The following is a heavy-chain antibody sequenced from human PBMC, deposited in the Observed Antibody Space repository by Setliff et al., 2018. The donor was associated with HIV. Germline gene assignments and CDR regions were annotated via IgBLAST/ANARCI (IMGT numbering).Heavy chain of an antibody. D-gene: IGHD6-6*01. CDR3: ARLPQDVRSSIDF. Sequence: GESLKISCAASGFTFTDYWMHWVRQVPGQGLVWVSRINVDGSSISYADSVKGRFTISGDNAKNTLFLQMNSLRAEDTAVYYCARLPQDVRSSIDFWGQGTLVTVSS. V-gene: IGHV3-74*01. CDR2: INVDGSSI. J-gene: IGHJ4*02. CDR1: GFTFTDYW.